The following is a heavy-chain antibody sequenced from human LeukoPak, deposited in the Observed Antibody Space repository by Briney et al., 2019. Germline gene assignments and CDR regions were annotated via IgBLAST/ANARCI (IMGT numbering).Heavy chain of an antibody. V-gene: IGHV3-9*01. D-gene: IGHD6-19*01. Sequence: PGGSLRLSCAASGFTFDDYAMHWVRQAPGKGLEWVSGISWNSGSIGYADSVKGRFTISRDNAKNSLYLQMNSLRAEDTALYYCAKEGITAVAGELDAFDIWGQGTMVTVSS. CDR3: AKEGITAVAGELDAFDI. CDR1: GFTFDDYA. J-gene: IGHJ3*02. CDR2: ISWNSGSI.